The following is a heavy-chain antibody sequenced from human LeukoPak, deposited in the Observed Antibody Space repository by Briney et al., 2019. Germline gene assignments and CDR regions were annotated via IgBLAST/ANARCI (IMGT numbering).Heavy chain of an antibody. CDR2: IYHSGST. Sequence: SETLSLTCTVSGGSISSSSYYWGWIRQPPGKVLEWIGSIYHSGSTYYNPSLKSRVTISVDTSKNRFSLKLSSVTAADTAVYYCARAILSGYPDSWGQGTLVIVFS. J-gene: IGHJ4*02. V-gene: IGHV4-39*07. CDR1: GGSISSSSYY. D-gene: IGHD3-3*01. CDR3: ARAILSGYPDS.